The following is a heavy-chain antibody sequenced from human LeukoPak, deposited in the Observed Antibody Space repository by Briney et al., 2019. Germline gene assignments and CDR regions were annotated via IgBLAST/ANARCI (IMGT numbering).Heavy chain of an antibody. V-gene: IGHV3-53*01. D-gene: IGHD5-24*01. CDR2: IYSTGST. Sequence: GGSLRLSCAASGLTVSTNYMSWVRQAPGKGLERVSLIYSTGSTYYADSVKGGFTISRDNSKNTLYLQMNSLTAEDTAVYYCARTFLSGDGYKVGYFDYWGQGTLVTVSS. J-gene: IGHJ4*02. CDR1: GLTVSTNY. CDR3: ARTFLSGDGYKVGYFDY.